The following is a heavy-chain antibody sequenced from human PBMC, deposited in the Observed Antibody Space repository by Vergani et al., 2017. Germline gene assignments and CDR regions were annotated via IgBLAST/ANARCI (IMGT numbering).Heavy chain of an antibody. Sequence: QVQLQESGPGLVKPSQTLSLTCTVSGGSISSGDYYWSWIRQPPGKGLEWIGYIYYSGSTYYNPSLKSRVTISVDTSKNQFSLKLSSVTAADTAVYYCARDFGEYYYDSSGVFDIWGQGTMVTVSS. CDR3: ARDFGEYYYDSSGVFDI. CDR1: GGSISSGDYY. V-gene: IGHV4-30-4*01. D-gene: IGHD3-22*01. J-gene: IGHJ3*02. CDR2: IYYSGST.